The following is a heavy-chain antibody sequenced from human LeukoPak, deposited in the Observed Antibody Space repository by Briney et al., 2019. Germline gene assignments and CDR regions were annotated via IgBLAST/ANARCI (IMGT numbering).Heavy chain of an antibody. CDR1: GGSISSGGYS. CDR2: IYHSGST. Sequence: PSETLSLTCAVSGGSISSGGYSWSWIRQPPGKGLEWIGYIYHSGSTYYNPSLKSRVTISVDRSKNQFSLKLSSVTAADTAVYYCARIDYYDSSVYYYGDAFDIWGKGKMVTVSS. CDR3: ARIDYYDSSVYYYGDAFDI. J-gene: IGHJ3*02. D-gene: IGHD3-22*01. V-gene: IGHV4-30-2*01.